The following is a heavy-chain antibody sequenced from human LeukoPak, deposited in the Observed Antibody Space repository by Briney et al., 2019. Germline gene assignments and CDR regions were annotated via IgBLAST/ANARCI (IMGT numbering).Heavy chain of an antibody. J-gene: IGHJ5*02. Sequence: SETLSLTCTVSGGSISSYYWSWIRQPPGKGLEWIGYIYFSGSTNYNPALKSRVTILVDTSKNQFSLKLSSVTAADTAVYYCARSLYSSSQLWFDPWGQGTLVTVSS. D-gene: IGHD6-13*01. V-gene: IGHV4-59*01. CDR2: IYFSGST. CDR1: GGSISSYY. CDR3: ARSLYSSSQLWFDP.